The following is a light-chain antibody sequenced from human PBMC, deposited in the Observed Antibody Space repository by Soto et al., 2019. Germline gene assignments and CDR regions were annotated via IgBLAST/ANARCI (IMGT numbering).Light chain of an antibody. CDR3: XXXXXRST. V-gene: IGKV1-5*01. CDR1: QSISNW. Sequence: IHMTQSPCSLPASVGDIVTITCRSSQSISNWLAWYQQKPGKAPNLLIYDASSLQSGVPSRFSGSGFGTEFTLTISSLQPGDFATXXXXXXXXRSTFGQGTKVDI. CDR2: DAS. J-gene: IGKJ1*01.